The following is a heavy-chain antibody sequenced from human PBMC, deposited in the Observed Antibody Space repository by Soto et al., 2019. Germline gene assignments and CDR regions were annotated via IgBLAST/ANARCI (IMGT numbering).Heavy chain of an antibody. V-gene: IGHV3-23*01. CDR1: GFTFRSYS. Sequence: PGGSLRLSCAASGFTFRSYSMSWVRQAPEKGLEWVSAISASGGSTNYADSVKGRFTISRDNSKNTLYLQMNSLRTEDTAVYFCAKGGGYYSSNWYAPFDSWGQGTLVTVSS. J-gene: IGHJ4*02. CDR3: AKGGGYYSSNWYAPFDS. CDR2: ISASGGST. D-gene: IGHD6-13*01.